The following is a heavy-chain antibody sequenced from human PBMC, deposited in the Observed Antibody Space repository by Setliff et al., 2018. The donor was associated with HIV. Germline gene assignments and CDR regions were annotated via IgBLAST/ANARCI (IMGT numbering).Heavy chain of an antibody. J-gene: IGHJ3*02. CDR3: ARAGIAAGEAFDI. Sequence: ASVKVSCKASGYTFTSYYMHWVRQAPGQGLEWMGIINPSGGSTSYAQKFQGRVTMTRDTSTSTVYMELSSLRSGDMAVYYCARAGIAAGEAFDIWGQGTMVTVSS. D-gene: IGHD6-13*01. CDR1: GYTFTSYY. CDR2: INPSGGST. V-gene: IGHV1-46*01.